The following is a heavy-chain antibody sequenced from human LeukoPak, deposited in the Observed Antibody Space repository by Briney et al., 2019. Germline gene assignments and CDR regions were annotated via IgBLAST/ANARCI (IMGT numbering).Heavy chain of an antibody. J-gene: IGHJ2*01. Sequence: SQTLSLTCTVSGGSISSGRYWRSWIRQHPGKGLEWIGYVYTSGSTYYSPSLRSRLSMSVDTSKDQFSLNLRSVTAADTAVYYCARAILTASGSVWYFDLWGRGTLVTVSS. CDR2: VYTSGST. CDR1: GGSISSGRYW. CDR3: ARAILTASGSVWYFDL. V-gene: IGHV4-31*03. D-gene: IGHD3-3*01.